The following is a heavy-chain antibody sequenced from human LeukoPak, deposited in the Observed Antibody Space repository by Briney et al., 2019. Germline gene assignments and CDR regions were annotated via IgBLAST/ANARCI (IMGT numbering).Heavy chain of an antibody. CDR1: GGTFSRYA. D-gene: IGHD5-18*01. Sequence: GASVKVSCKASGGTFSRYAISWVRQAPGQWLEWMGGIIPIFGTANYAQKFQGRVTITADESTSTAYMELSSLRSEDTAVYYCARVRGYSYGYSDYWGQGTLVTVSS. J-gene: IGHJ4*02. CDR2: IIPIFGTA. V-gene: IGHV1-69*13. CDR3: ARVRGYSYGYSDY.